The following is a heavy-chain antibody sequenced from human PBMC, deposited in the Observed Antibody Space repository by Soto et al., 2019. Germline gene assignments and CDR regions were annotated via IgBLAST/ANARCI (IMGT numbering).Heavy chain of an antibody. V-gene: IGHV4-59*01. D-gene: IGHD3-16*02. CDR3: AGQSDIIVYFDY. CDR2: MSYSGRA. Sequence: QVQLQESGPGLVKPSETLSLTCTVSGGSITSLYWSWIRQPPGKALEWIGYMSYSGRANYSPSLTSRFAISTGTSENQVSLRLASVTTADTALYYFAGQSDIIVYFDYWGQGGLVSV. J-gene: IGHJ4*02. CDR1: GGSITSLY.